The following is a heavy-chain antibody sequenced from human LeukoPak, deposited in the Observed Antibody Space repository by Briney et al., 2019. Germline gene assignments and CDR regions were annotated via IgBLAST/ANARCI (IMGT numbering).Heavy chain of an antibody. D-gene: IGHD2-2*01. CDR1: GGSISSSSYY. CDR3: ARGQYCSSTSCYLDY. J-gene: IGHJ4*02. V-gene: IGHV4-39*01. CDR2: IYYSGST. Sequence: RASETLSLTCTVSGGSISSSSYYWGWIRQPPGKGLEWIGSIYYSGSTYYNPSLKSRVTISVGTSKNQFSLKLSSVTAADTAVYYCARGQYCSSTSCYLDYWGQGTLVTVSS.